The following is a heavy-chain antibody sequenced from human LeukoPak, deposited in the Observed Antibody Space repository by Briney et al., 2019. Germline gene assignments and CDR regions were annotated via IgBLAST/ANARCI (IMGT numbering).Heavy chain of an antibody. D-gene: IGHD3-10*01. V-gene: IGHV3-9*01. CDR1: GFTFSSYA. Sequence: GGSLRLSCAASGFTFSSYAMSWVRQAPGKGLEWVSGISWNSGSTGYADSVKGRFTISRDNAKNSLYLQMNSLRAEDTALYYCAKDIRYGSGRGYGMDVWGQGTTVTVSS. J-gene: IGHJ6*02. CDR2: ISWNSGST. CDR3: AKDIRYGSGRGYGMDV.